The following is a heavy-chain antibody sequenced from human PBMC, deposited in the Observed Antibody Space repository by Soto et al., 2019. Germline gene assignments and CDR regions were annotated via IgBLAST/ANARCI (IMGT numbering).Heavy chain of an antibody. D-gene: IGHD6-6*01. CDR1: GGSISSNDYY. Sequence: QVQLQESGPGLVKPSQTLSLTCTVSGGSISSNDYYWSWVRQPPGKGLEWIGYMYYTVSTYYNPSLKSRVTISGDASKNQVSLELSSVTAADTAVYYCVSAVRFDAFDIWGQGTMVTVSS. J-gene: IGHJ3*02. CDR2: MYYTVST. V-gene: IGHV4-30-4*01. CDR3: VSAVRFDAFDI.